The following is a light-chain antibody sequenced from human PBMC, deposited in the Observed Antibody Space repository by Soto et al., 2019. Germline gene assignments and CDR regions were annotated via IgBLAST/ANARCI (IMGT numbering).Light chain of an antibody. J-gene: IGKJ1*01. Sequence: VFAKSAGPLSLSPGERATLSCRASQSVSSYLAWYRRKPGQAPRLLIYGASSRETGIPDRFSGSGSGTDFTLTICRLEPEDFAVDGCPQYGSSTWTFGQGTKVDIK. CDR1: QSVSSY. CDR3: PQYGSSTWT. V-gene: IGKV3-20*01. CDR2: GAS.